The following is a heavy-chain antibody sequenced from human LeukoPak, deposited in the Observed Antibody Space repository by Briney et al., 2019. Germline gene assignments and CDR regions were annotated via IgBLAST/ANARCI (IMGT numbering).Heavy chain of an antibody. J-gene: IGHJ4*02. V-gene: IGHV1-8*01. CDR3: ARQRGYNYGYDDY. D-gene: IGHD5-18*01. CDR1: GYTFTRYH. CDR2: MNPNSGNT. Sequence: SSVTVSCKASGYTFTRYHINWVRPATGQGLEWMGWMNPNSGNTGYAQKFQGRVTMTRNTSIRTAYMELSSLTSEDTAVYYCARQRGYNYGYDDYWGQGTLVTVSS.